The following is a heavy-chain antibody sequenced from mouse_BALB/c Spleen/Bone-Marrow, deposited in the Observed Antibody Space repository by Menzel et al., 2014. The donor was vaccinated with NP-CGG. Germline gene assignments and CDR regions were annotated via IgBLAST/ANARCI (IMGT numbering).Heavy chain of an antibody. D-gene: IGHD2-10*02. CDR3: ARDVGYGNYFVY. Sequence: EVKLMESGGGLVQPGDSLRLSCATSGFTFSDFYMEWVRQPPGKRLEWIAASRNKAKYYTTEYSASVKGRFVVSRDTSQSVLYLQMNALRAEDTAIYYCARDVGYGNYFVYWGQGTLVTVTP. CDR1: GFTFSDFY. J-gene: IGHJ3*01. V-gene: IGHV7-1*02. CDR2: SRNKAKYYTT.